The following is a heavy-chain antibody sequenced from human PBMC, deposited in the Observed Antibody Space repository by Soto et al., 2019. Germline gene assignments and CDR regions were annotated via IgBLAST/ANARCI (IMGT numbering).Heavy chain of an antibody. J-gene: IGHJ4*02. D-gene: IGHD2-2*01. V-gene: IGHV3-11*01. CDR3: ASLDCSRTICYLQYHIDY. CDR1: GFTFSDYY. CDR2: IGSSGSTT. Sequence: GGSLRLSCAASGFTFSDYYMSWIRQAPGKGLEWVSYIGSSGSTTYYADSVKGRFTISRDNAKSSLYLQMNSLRAEDTAVYYCASLDCSRTICYLQYHIDYWGQGTLVTVSS.